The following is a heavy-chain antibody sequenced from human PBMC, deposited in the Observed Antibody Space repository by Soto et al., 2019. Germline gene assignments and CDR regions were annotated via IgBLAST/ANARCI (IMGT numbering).Heavy chain of an antibody. CDR3: ARSPLGELSLMDY. CDR1: GGSFSGYY. V-gene: IGHV4-34*01. CDR2: INHSGST. D-gene: IGHD3-16*02. J-gene: IGHJ4*02. Sequence: SETLSLTCAVYGGSFSGYYWSWIRQPPGKGLEWIGEINHSGSTNYNPSLKSRVTMSVDTSKNQFSLKLSSVTAAETAVYYCARSPLGELSLMDYWGQGTLVTVSS.